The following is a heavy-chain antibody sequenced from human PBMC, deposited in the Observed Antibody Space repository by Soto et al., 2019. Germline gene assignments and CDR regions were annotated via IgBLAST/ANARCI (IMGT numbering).Heavy chain of an antibody. V-gene: IGHV1-3*01. D-gene: IGHD2-2*02. CDR1: GYTFTSYA. CDR3: ARVGDCSSTSCYSGGFDP. CDR2: INAGNGNT. Sequence: QVQLVQSGAEVKKPGASVKVSCKASGYTFTSYAMHWVRQAPGQRLEWMGWINAGNGNTKYSQKFQGRVTITRDTSASTAYMELSSLRSEDTAVYCGARVGDCSSTSCYSGGFDPWGQGTLVTVSS. J-gene: IGHJ5*02.